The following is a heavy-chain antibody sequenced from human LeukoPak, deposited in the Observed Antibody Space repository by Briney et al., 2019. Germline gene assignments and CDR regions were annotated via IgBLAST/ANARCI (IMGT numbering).Heavy chain of an antibody. CDR1: GFTLSRHG. Sequence: GGSLRLSCAPSGFTLSRHGMQWVRQARGKGLEWVAIISNDGSRKYYAHSVEGRFTISRDNSKNTLYLQMDSLRAEDTAVYYCARDRAWNYFDYWGQGTLVTVSS. CDR3: ARDRAWNYFDY. CDR2: ISNDGSRK. D-gene: IGHD3-3*01. V-gene: IGHV3-30*03. J-gene: IGHJ4*02.